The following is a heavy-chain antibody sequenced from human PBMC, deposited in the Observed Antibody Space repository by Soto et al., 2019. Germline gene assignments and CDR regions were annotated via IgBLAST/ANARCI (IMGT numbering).Heavy chain of an antibody. D-gene: IGHD6-13*01. J-gene: IGHJ1*01. CDR3: ARGGSSWSAEYYQH. Sequence: QVQLVQSGTEVKKPGASVKVSCKASGYTFSNYGISWVRQAPGQGPEWMGRISGYNGNTKYAQTLQGRVTMTTDTSTSTAYMELRSLRSDDTAVYYCARGGSSWSAEYYQHWGQGTLVIVSS. CDR1: GYTFSNYG. V-gene: IGHV1-18*01. CDR2: ISGYNGNT.